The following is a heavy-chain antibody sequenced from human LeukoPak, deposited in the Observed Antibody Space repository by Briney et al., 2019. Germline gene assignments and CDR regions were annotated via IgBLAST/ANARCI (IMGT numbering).Heavy chain of an antibody. J-gene: IGHJ4*02. CDR3: ASLSSGWLGEYFDY. D-gene: IGHD6-19*01. CDR1: GFTFSSYS. Sequence: KSGGSLRLSCAASGFTFSSYSMNWVRQAPGKGLEWVSSISSSSYIYYADSVKGRFTISRDNAKNSLYLQMNSLRAEDTAVYYCASLSSGWLGEYFDYWGQGTLVTASS. CDR2: ISSSSYI. V-gene: IGHV3-21*01.